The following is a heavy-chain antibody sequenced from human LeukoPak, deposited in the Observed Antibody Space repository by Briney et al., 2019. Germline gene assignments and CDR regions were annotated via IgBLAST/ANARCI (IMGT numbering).Heavy chain of an antibody. J-gene: IGHJ4*02. CDR2: ISGSGGST. D-gene: IGHD5-18*01. CDR1: GFTFSSYA. Sequence: PGGSLRLSCAASGFTFSSYAMSWVRQAPGKGLEWVSAISGSGGSTYYADSVKGRFTISRDNSKNTLYLQMNSLRAEDTAVYYCAREAPLGFGYSYGEGGFDYWGQGTLVTVSS. V-gene: IGHV3-23*01. CDR3: AREAPLGFGYSYGEGGFDY.